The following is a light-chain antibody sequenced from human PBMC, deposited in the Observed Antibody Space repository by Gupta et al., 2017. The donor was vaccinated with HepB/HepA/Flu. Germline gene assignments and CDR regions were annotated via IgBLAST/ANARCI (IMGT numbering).Light chain of an antibody. V-gene: IGLV1-47*01. Sequence: QSVLTQPPSASRTPGQRVTISCSGSSSNIGSNYVYWYQQRPGTAPKLLIYRNNQRPSGVPDRFSGSKSGTSASLAISGPRSEDEADYYCAAWDDSLSGPVFGGGTKLTVL. CDR3: AAWDDSLSGPV. J-gene: IGLJ2*01. CDR1: SSNIGSNY. CDR2: RNN.